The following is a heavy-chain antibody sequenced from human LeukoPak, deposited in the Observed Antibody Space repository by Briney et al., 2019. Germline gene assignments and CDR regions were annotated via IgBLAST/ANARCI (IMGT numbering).Heavy chain of an antibody. CDR1: GFTFSYYG. V-gene: IGHV3-7*01. J-gene: IGHJ4*02. CDR3: ARHFSTYYDSSSFYGDSCFDY. Sequence: GGSLRLSCAASGFTFSYYGMNCVRQAPGQGLEVGGNIKKNGREEAYVASMKGRFTISRDNAKNSLYLQMTSLRAESTAVYYCARHFSTYYDSSSFYGDSCFDYSGQGIPVTASP. D-gene: IGHD3-22*01. CDR2: IKKNGREE.